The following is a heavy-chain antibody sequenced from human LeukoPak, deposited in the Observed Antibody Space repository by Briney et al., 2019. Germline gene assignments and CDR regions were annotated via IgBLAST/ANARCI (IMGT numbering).Heavy chain of an antibody. Sequence: PGGSLRLSCAASGLSFSDHEMNWVRQAPGKGLEWVSYISSSGSDKYYPDSVKGRFTISRDNAKNSLYLQMNSLRAEDTAVYYCARRTSGAFAIWGQGTKVTVSS. CDR1: GLSFSDHE. V-gene: IGHV3-48*03. CDR3: ARRTSGAFAI. J-gene: IGHJ3*02. CDR2: ISSSGSDK.